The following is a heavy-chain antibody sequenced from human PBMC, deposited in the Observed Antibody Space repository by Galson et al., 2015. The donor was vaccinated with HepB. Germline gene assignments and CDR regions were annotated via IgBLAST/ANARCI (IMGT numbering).Heavy chain of an antibody. CDR2: IYPGDFDT. Sequence: QSGAEVKKPGESLKISCKASGYTFTDYWIGWVRQMPGRGLEWIGIIYPGDFDTRYSPSFQGQVAISADKSSSTAFLRWSSLRAPDTAMYYCVRRGSYYYDSSGYSSVDFWGQGILVIVSS. CDR3: VRRGSYYYDSSGYSSVDF. V-gene: IGHV5-51*01. J-gene: IGHJ4*02. D-gene: IGHD3-22*01. CDR1: GYTFTDYW.